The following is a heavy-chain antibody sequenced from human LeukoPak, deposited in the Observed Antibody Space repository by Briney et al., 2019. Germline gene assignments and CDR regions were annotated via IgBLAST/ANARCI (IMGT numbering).Heavy chain of an antibody. CDR2: INSGGDDT. J-gene: IGHJ5*02. Sequence: GASLRLSCAGSGFTFRTYAMGWVRQAPGKGLEWVSSINSGGDDTNYADSVKGRFTISRDNAKNTLYLQMNSLRAEDTAVYYCATSSWFDPWGQGTLVTVSS. V-gene: IGHV3-23*01. CDR3: ATSSWFDP. CDR1: GFTFRTYA.